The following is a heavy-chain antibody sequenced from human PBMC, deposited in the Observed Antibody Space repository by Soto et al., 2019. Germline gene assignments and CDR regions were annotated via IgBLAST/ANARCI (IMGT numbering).Heavy chain of an antibody. Sequence: GASVKVSCKASGYTFTSYGISWVRQAPGQGLEWVGWISAYNGNTNYAQKLQGRVTMTTDTSTSTAYMELRSLRSDDTAVYYCARVGSYGDSGPYYYYYGMDVWGQGTTVTVSS. D-gene: IGHD4-17*01. CDR1: GYTFTSYG. J-gene: IGHJ6*02. CDR2: ISAYNGNT. CDR3: ARVGSYGDSGPYYYYYGMDV. V-gene: IGHV1-18*01.